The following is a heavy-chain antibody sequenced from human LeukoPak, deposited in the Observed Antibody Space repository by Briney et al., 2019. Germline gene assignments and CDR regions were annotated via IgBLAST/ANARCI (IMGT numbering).Heavy chain of an antibody. CDR2: ISGSGDST. CDR3: VKGCSYNGCYTSEY. V-gene: IGHV3-23*01. Sequence: PGGSLRLSCAASGFTFDNYAMTWVRQAPGKGLEWVSTISGSGDSTHYADSVKGRFTISRDNSKNTLYMQMNSLRVEDTAVYYCVKGCSYNGCYTSEYWGPGTLVTVSS. CDR1: GFTFDNYA. D-gene: IGHD2-15*01. J-gene: IGHJ4*02.